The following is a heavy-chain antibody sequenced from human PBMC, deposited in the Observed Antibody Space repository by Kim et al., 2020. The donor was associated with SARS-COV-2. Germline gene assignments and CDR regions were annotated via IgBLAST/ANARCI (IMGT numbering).Heavy chain of an antibody. D-gene: IGHD4-17*01. CDR3: ARTHYGDYV. CDR2: GIET. V-gene: IGHV3-7*01. J-gene: IGHJ4*02. Sequence: GIETYYVDSVKGRFTISRDTAKNSLFLDVNSRRVEDTAVYYCARTHYGDYVWGQGTLVTVSS.